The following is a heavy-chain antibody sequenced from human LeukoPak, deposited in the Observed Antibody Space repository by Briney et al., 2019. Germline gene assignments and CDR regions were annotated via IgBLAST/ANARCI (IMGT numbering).Heavy chain of an antibody. Sequence: GGSLRLSCAPSGFTFSTYTMNWVRQAPGKGLEWISYITSTSATIYYADSVKGRFTISRDNAKNSLYLQMNNLRAEDTAVYYCASMTPYYYYYMDVWGKGTTVTISS. CDR2: ITSTSATI. V-gene: IGHV3-48*01. J-gene: IGHJ6*03. CDR1: GFTFSTYT. CDR3: ASMTPYYYYYMDV.